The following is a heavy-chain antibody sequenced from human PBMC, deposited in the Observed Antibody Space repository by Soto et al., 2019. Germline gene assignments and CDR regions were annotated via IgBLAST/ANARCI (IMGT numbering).Heavy chain of an antibody. D-gene: IGHD2-15*01. CDR2: LSDGGGST. V-gene: IGHV3-23*01. CDR3: AKSIGVAVVTPYYFDY. Sequence: PGGSLRLSCAASGFTFSNYAMSWVRQAPGKGLEWVSGLSDGGGSTFYADSVKGRFTISRDNAKNTLYLQMSSLRAEDTAVYYCAKSIGVAVVTPYYFDYWGQGTLVTVSS. J-gene: IGHJ4*02. CDR1: GFTFSNYA.